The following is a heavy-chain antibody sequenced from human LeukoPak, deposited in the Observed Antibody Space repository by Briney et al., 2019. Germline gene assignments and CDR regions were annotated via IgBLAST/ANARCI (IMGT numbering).Heavy chain of an antibody. V-gene: IGHV1-2*02. J-gene: IGHJ5*02. D-gene: IGHD4-11*01. CDR1: VYTFSGYY. Sequence: GASEKVSCKASVYTFSGYYMHCVRQAPRHGLEWMGGINPNSGDTDYAQKFLSRVTMTRDTSISTAYMQLSRLRSDATAVYYCARAQGYSDYRGFRNWFDPWGQGTLVTVSS. CDR2: INPNSGDT. CDR3: ARAQGYSDYRGFRNWFDP.